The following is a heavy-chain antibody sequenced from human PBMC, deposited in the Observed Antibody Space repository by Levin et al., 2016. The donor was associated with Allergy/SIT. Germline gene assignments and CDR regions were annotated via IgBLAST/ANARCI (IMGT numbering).Heavy chain of an antibody. CDR2: ISSSSSYI. V-gene: IGHV3-21*04. D-gene: IGHD3-10*01. CDR3: ARVYYYGPGSYYHIDS. Sequence: VRQAPGKGLEWVSSISSSSSYIYYADSVKGRFTISRDNAKNSLYLQMNSLRAEDTAVYYCARVYYYGPGSYYHIDSWGQGTLVTVSS. J-gene: IGHJ4*02.